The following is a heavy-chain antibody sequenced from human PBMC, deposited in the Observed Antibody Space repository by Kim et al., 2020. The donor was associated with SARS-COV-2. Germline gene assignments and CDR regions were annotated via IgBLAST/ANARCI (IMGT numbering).Heavy chain of an antibody. CDR3: ARASPTFLTAADIDY. D-gene: IGHD6-13*01. Sequence: DSVKGRFTISRDNSKNTLYLQMNSLRAEDTAVYYCARASPTFLTAADIDYWGQGTLVTVSS. J-gene: IGHJ4*02. V-gene: IGHV3-30*01.